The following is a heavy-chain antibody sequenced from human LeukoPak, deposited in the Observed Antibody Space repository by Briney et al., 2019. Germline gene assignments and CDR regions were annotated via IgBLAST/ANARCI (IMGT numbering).Heavy chain of an antibody. CDR1: GFTFDDYA. CDR2: ISWNSGSI. CDR3: AKDIHYDSSGYPPGAFDI. V-gene: IGHV3-9*01. J-gene: IGHJ3*02. D-gene: IGHD3-22*01. Sequence: PGGSLRLSCAASGFTFDDYAMHWVRQAPGKGLEWISGISWNSGSIGYADSVKGRFTISRDNAKNSLYLQMNSLRAEDTALYYCAKDIHYDSSGYPPGAFDIWGQGTMVTVSS.